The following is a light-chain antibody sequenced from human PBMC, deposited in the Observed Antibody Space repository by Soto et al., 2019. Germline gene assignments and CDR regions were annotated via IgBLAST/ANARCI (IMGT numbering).Light chain of an antibody. CDR2: AAS. Sequence: ILLTQSPSSLSASVGDRVTITCRASQGIDTSLAWYQQKPGKAPKLLIYAASNFQSGVPSRFSGSGSGTHFTLTISSLQSEDYGVYFCQQYVNWPKTFGHGTKVDIK. CDR3: QQYVNWPKT. CDR1: QGIDTS. J-gene: IGKJ1*01. V-gene: IGKV1-9*01.